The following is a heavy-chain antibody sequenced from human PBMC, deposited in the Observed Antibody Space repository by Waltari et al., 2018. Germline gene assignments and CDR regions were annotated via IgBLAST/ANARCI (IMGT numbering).Heavy chain of an antibody. J-gene: IGHJ6*02. CDR1: GGSLSSPY. CDR3: ARDGGYYGMDV. Sequence: QVQLQESGPGLVKPSESLSLTCTASGGSLSSPYWTWIRQPPGKGLEWIGYIYYSGSPNYNPSLKSRVTISVDTSKNQVSLKLSSVTAADTAVYYCARDGGYYGMDVWGQGTTVTVSS. D-gene: IGHD2-15*01. V-gene: IGHV4-59*11. CDR2: IYYSGSP.